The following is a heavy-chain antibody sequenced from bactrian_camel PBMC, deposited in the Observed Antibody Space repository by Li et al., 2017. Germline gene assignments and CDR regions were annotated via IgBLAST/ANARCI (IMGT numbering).Heavy chain of an antibody. CDR1: GYPDKSDC. J-gene: IGHJ4*01. Sequence: HVQLVESGGGSVQAGGSLRLSCVASGYPDKSDCRAWFRQAPGKEREGVAAIRPGGGSTYYLNSVEGRFTISKDNAERTLYLHMNSLKPEDTAMYYCKTHRCARLWLGLRGEGTQVTVS. CDR2: IRPGGGST. D-gene: IGHD1*01. V-gene: IGHV3S1*01.